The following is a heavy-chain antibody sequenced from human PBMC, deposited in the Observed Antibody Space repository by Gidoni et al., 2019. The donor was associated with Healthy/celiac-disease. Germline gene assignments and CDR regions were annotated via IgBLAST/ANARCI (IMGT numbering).Heavy chain of an antibody. Sequence: QVQLVQSGAEVKKPGASVKVSCKASGYTFTSYDINWVRQATGQGLEWMGWVNPNSGNTGYAQKFQGRVTMTRNTSISTAYMELSSLRSEDTAVYYCARWPPGRGTTGTTKEGRVDYWGQGTLVTVSS. V-gene: IGHV1-8*01. CDR2: VNPNSGNT. CDR3: ARWPPGRGTTGTTKEGRVDY. CDR1: GYTFTSYD. J-gene: IGHJ4*02. D-gene: IGHD1-1*01.